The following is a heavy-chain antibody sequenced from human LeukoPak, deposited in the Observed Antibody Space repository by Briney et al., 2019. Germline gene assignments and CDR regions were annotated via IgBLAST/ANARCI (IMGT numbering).Heavy chain of an antibody. CDR3: AKWGDYDILTGYYDSDY. V-gene: IGHV3-23*01. CDR1: GFIFSNYA. D-gene: IGHD3-9*01. Sequence: GGSLRLSCAASGFIFSNYAMSWVRQAPGKGLEWVSAIVGRGSSTYYADSVKGRFTISRDNSKNTLYLQLNRLRAEDTAVYYCAKWGDYDILTGYYDSDYWGQGTLVTVFS. CDR2: IVGRGSST. J-gene: IGHJ4*02.